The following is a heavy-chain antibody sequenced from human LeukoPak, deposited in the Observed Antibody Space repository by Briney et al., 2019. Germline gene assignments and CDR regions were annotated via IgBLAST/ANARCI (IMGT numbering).Heavy chain of an antibody. CDR3: ATDDSSAYRPFDY. J-gene: IGHJ4*02. Sequence: PSETLSLTCTVSGGSLSSYYWSWIRQPPGKGLEWIGLIKSKIDGETTDYAAPVEGRFTISRDDSKNTLYLQMDSLRTEDTAVYYCATDDSSAYRPFDYWGLGTLVTVSS. CDR1: GGSLSSYY. CDR2: IKSKIDGETT. V-gene: IGHV3-15*01. D-gene: IGHD3-22*01.